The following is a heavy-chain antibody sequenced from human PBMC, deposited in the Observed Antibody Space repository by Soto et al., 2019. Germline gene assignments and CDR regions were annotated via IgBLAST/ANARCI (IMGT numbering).Heavy chain of an antibody. CDR1: GYSFSAYY. CDR3: ARESGGTTATLDYYYFYMDV. V-gene: IGHV1-2*04. J-gene: IGHJ6*03. Sequence: QVPLVQSGAEVKKPGASVRVSCKASGYSFSAYYIHWMRQAPGQGLEWMGWINPNSGGTKFAQKFQGWVTMTRDTSISTAYMEQSRLKSDDTAVYFCARESGGTTATLDYYYFYMDVWGKGTTVTVSS. D-gene: IGHD4-17*01. CDR2: INPNSGGT.